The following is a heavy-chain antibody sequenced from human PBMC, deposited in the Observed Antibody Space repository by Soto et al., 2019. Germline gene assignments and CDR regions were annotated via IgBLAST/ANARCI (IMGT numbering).Heavy chain of an antibody. CDR2: IYYSGTT. D-gene: IGHD2-2*01. V-gene: IGHV4-39*01. Sequence: SETLSLTCTVSGGSIARSTYYWAWIRQPPGKGLEWIGSIYYSGTTYYNPSLKSRVTISVDTSKNQFSLKLTSVTAADTAVYYSATLYVVVPSAQNWFDPGGQRTRVTVAS. J-gene: IGHJ5*02. CDR3: ATLYVVVPSAQNWFDP. CDR1: GGSIARSTYY.